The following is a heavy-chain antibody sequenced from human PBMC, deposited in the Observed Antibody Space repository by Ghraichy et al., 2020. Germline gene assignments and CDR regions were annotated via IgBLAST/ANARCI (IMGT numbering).Heavy chain of an antibody. CDR1: GFTFSDAW. D-gene: IGHD6-19*01. CDR3: TTGDSSGWLRADY. J-gene: IGHJ4*02. V-gene: IGHV3-15*01. Sequence: GGSLRLSCAASGFTFSDAWMNWVRQAPGKRLEWVARIKSKNHGGAADSAAPVKGRFTISRDDSKTTLYLQMNSLQTEDTAVYYCTTGDSSGWLRADYWGQGTLVTVSS. CDR2: IKSKNHGGAA.